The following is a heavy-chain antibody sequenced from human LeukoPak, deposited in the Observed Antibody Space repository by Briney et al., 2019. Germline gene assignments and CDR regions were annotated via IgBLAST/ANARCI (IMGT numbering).Heavy chain of an antibody. J-gene: IGHJ4*02. CDR3: AALDTAMVTSGGY. CDR1: GFTFSSYE. Sequence: GRTLRLSCAASGFTFSSYEMNWVCQAPGKGLEWDSYISSSGNTIYYADSVKGRFTISRDNAKNSLYLQMNSLRAEDTAVYYCAALDTAMVTSGGYGGEGTLVTVSS. CDR2: ISSSGNTI. V-gene: IGHV3-48*03. D-gene: IGHD5-18*01.